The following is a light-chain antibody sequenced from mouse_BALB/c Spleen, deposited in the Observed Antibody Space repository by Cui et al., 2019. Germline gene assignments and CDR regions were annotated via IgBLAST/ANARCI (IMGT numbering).Light chain of an antibody. V-gene: IGKV4-86*01. CDR2: EIS. J-gene: IGKJ1*01. Sequence: ELVLTQSPAIPAASLGQKVTITCSASSSVSYMHWYQQKSGNSPKPLIYEISKLASGVPARFSGSGSGTSYSLTISSMEAEDAAIYYCQQWNYPLWTFGGGTKLEIK. CDR3: QQWNYPLWT. CDR1: SSVSY.